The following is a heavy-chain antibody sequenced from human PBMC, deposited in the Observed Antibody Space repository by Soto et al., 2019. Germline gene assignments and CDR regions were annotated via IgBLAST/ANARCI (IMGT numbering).Heavy chain of an antibody. CDR3: AKVGYDFWSGRRTYYYGMEV. CDR2: ISGSGGST. D-gene: IGHD3-3*01. CDR1: GFTFSRYA. Sequence: PGGSLRLSCAASGFTFSRYAMSWGRQAPGKGLEWVSAISGSGGSTYYADSGKGRFTISRDKSKNTLYLQMNSLRAEDTAVYYCAKVGYDFWSGRRTYYYGMEVWGQGTTVTVSS. V-gene: IGHV3-23*01. J-gene: IGHJ6*02.